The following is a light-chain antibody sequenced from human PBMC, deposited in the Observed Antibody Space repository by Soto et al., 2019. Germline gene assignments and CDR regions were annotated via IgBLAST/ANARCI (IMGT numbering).Light chain of an antibody. Sequence: EIVLTQPPVTLSSAPGERATLSCRASQSVSAYLAWFQQKAGPPPRLLIYGASTRATGIPDRFSGSGSGTDFALTISRLKPEDFAVYYCQQCVSSGTFGQGTKV. J-gene: IGKJ1*01. V-gene: IGKV3-20*01. CDR2: GAS. CDR1: QSVSAY. CDR3: QQCVSSGT.